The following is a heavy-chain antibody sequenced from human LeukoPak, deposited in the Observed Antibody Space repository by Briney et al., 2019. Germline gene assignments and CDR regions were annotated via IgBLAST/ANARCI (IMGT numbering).Heavy chain of an antibody. Sequence: ASVKVSCKASGYTFTSYAMNWVRQAPGQGLEWMGWINTNTGNPTYAQGFTGRFVFSLDTSVSTAYLQISSLKAEDTAVYYCARQIGESIAVAGTIDYWGQGTLVTVSS. CDR3: ARQIGESIAVAGTIDY. J-gene: IGHJ4*02. CDR1: GYTFTSYA. D-gene: IGHD6-19*01. CDR2: INTNTGNP. V-gene: IGHV7-4-1*02.